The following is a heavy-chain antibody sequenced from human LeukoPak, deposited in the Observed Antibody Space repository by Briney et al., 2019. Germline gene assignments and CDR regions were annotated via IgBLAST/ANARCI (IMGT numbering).Heavy chain of an antibody. J-gene: IGHJ3*02. Sequence: GGSLRLSRAASGFTFSSYSMNWVRQAPGKGLEWVSSISSSSSYIYYADSVKGRFTISRDNAKNSLYLQMNSLIAEHTPVYYCARDRVVGKGGDAFDTWGQGTMVTVSS. CDR1: GFTFSSYS. D-gene: IGHD2-2*01. CDR2: ISSSSSYI. V-gene: IGHV3-21*01. CDR3: ARDRVVGKGGDAFDT.